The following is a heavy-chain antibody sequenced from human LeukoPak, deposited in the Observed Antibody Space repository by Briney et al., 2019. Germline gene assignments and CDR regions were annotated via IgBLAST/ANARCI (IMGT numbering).Heavy chain of an antibody. CDR3: ASSSWYKRSFDY. CDR1: GFTFSSYS. J-gene: IGHJ4*02. D-gene: IGHD6-13*01. V-gene: IGHV3-21*01. Sequence: GGSLRLSCAASGFTFSSYSMNWVRQAPGKGLEWVSSISSSSSYIYYADSVKGRFTISRDNAKNSLYLQMNSLRAEDTAVYYCASSSWYKRSFDYWGQGILVTVSS. CDR2: ISSSSSYI.